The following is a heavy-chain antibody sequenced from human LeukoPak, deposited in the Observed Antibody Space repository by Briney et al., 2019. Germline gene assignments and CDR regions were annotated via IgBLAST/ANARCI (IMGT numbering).Heavy chain of an antibody. V-gene: IGHV4-34*01. CDR2: INHSGST. J-gene: IGHJ4*02. Sequence: PSETLSLTCAVYGGSFSGYYWSWIRQPPGKGLEWIGEINHSGSTNYNPSLKSRVTISVDTSKNQFSLKLSSVTAADTAVYYCARHAKWLVYYFDYWGQGTLVTVSS. CDR3: ARHAKWLVYYFDY. D-gene: IGHD6-19*01. CDR1: GGSFSGYY.